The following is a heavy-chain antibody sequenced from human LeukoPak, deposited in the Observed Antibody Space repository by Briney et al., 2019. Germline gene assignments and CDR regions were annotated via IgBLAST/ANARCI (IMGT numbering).Heavy chain of an antibody. D-gene: IGHD3-3*01. V-gene: IGHV4-61*02. CDR2: IYTSGST. Sequence: SETLSLTCTVSGGSISSGSHYWSWIRQPAGKGLEWIGRIYTSGSTNYNPSLKSRVTISVDTSKNQFSLKLSSVTAADTAVYYCARARIYYFDYWGQGTLVTVSS. CDR3: ARARIYYFDY. J-gene: IGHJ4*02. CDR1: GGSISSGSHY.